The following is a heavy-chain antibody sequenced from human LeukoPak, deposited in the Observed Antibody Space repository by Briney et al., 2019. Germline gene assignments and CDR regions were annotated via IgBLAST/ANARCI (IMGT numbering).Heavy chain of an antibody. Sequence: PGGALRLSCAASGVTVRWDYIGGGRPAPGEGLGWGSVFYSGGDTYSADSVKGRFTISRDNSKNTVYLQMNSLRAEDTAVYYCARGLRIAAAVTGAFGIWGQGTMVTVSS. V-gene: IGHV3-53*01. CDR3: ARGLRIAAAVTGAFGI. J-gene: IGHJ3*02. CDR1: GVTVRWDY. D-gene: IGHD6-13*01. CDR2: FYSGGDT.